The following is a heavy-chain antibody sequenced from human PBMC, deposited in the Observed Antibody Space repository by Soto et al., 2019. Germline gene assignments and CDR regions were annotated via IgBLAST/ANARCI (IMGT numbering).Heavy chain of an antibody. D-gene: IGHD2-15*01. Sequence: SETLSLTCTFSGASIRNYYWSWIRQPPGKGLEWIGYMYYSGSTNYNPSLKSRVTISVDTSKNQFSLKLSSVTAADTAVYYCARSGVYCSGGSCYPYYGMDVWGQGTTVTVSS. J-gene: IGHJ6*02. CDR1: GASIRNYY. CDR3: ARSGVYCSGGSCYPYYGMDV. CDR2: MYYSGST. V-gene: IGHV4-59*12.